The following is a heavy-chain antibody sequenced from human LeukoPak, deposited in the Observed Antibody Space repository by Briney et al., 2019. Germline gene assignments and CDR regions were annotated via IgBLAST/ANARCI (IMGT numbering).Heavy chain of an antibody. J-gene: IGHJ4*02. V-gene: IGHV3-7*01. D-gene: IGHD5-18*01. CDR2: IKQDGSEK. CDR1: GFTFSSYW. CDR3: ARGYSYGVFDY. Sequence: GGSLRLSCAASGFTFSSYWMSWVRQAPGKGLEWVANIKQDGSEKYYVDSVKGRFTISRDNSKNTLYLQMNSLRAEDTAVYYCARGYSYGVFDYWGQGTLVTVSS.